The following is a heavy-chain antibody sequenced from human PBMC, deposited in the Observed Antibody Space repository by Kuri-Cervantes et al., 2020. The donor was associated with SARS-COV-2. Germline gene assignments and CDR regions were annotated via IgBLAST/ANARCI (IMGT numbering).Heavy chain of an antibody. CDR2: ISGSGGST. V-gene: IGHV3-23*01. CDR3: AKGEQQLAINYYGMDV. Sequence: GESLKISCAASGFTFTTYTMSWVRQAPGKGLEWVSAISGSGGSTYYADSVKGRFTISRDNPKNTLYLQMNSLRAEDTAVYYCAKGEQQLAINYYGMDVWGQGTTVTVSS. D-gene: IGHD6-13*01. J-gene: IGHJ6*02. CDR1: GFTFTTYT.